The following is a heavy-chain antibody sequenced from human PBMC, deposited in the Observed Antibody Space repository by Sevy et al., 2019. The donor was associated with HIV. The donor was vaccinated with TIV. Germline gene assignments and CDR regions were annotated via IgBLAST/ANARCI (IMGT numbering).Heavy chain of an antibody. CDR2: LSFGCGEI. Sequence: HGGSLRLSCAASGFTFSKYSMSWVRQPPGKGLEWVSTLSFGCGEINYADSVKGRFTISRDNSKSSVYLQMNNLGPEDTAVYYCAREGCTKPHDYWGQGTLVTVSS. J-gene: IGHJ4*02. V-gene: IGHV3-23*01. CDR3: AREGCTKPHDY. CDR1: GFTFSKYS. D-gene: IGHD2-8*01.